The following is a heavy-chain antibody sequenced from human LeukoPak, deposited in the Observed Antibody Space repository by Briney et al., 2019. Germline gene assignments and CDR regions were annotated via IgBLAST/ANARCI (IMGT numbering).Heavy chain of an antibody. D-gene: IGHD6-6*01. CDR3: ARERGGYSSSRTIDY. J-gene: IGHJ4*02. CDR1: GGSISSSSYY. Sequence: SETLSLTCTVSGGSISSSSYYWGWIRQPPGKGLEWIGSIYYSGSTYYNPSLKSRVTISVDTSKNQFSLKLSSVTAADTAVYYCARERGGYSSSRTIDYWGQGTLVTVSS. CDR2: IYYSGST. V-gene: IGHV4-39*02.